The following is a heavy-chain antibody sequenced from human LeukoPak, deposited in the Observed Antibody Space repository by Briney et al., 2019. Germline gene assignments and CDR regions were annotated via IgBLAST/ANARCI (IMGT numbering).Heavy chain of an antibody. Sequence: SVKVSCKASEDTFTYYHIHWVRQAPGQGVEWMGAVYATGGTTINTQNFQGRVTMTRDTSTGTVYMELSSLRFEDTAMYYCATEAPRSYYFDYWGQGILVTVSS. V-gene: IGHV1-46*01. CDR3: ATEAPRSYYFDY. CDR1: EDTFTYYH. CDR2: VYATGGTT. J-gene: IGHJ4*02.